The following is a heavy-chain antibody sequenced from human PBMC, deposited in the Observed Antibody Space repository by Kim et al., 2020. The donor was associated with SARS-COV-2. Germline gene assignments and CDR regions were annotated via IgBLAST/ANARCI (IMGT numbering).Heavy chain of an antibody. J-gene: IGHJ6*02. D-gene: IGHD6-19*01. CDR3: ARARVAAYYYYYGMDV. CDR2: IYHSGST. CDR1: GGSISSSNW. Sequence: SETLSLTCAVSGGSISSSNWWSWVRQPPGKGLEWIGEIYHSGSTNYNPSLKSRVTISVDKSKNQFSLKLSSVTAADTAVYYCARARVAAYYYYYGMDVWGQGTTVTVSS. V-gene: IGHV4-4*02.